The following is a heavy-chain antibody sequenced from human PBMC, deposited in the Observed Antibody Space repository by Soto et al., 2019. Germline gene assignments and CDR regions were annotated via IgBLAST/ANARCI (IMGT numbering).Heavy chain of an antibody. CDR1: GYTFTTYG. Sequence: ASVKVSCKASGYTFTTYGMHWVRQAPGQWLEWMGWINAGNGDTRYSQKFQGRVTITRDTSASTAYMELSSLRSEDTALYYCARDLGPNWFDPWGQGTLVTVSS. J-gene: IGHJ5*02. V-gene: IGHV1-3*01. CDR3: ARDLGPNWFDP. CDR2: INAGNGDT. D-gene: IGHD3-16*01.